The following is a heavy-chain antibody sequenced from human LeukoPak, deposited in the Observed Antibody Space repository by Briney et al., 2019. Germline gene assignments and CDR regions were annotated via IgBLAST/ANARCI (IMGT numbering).Heavy chain of an antibody. CDR1: GFTFSSYA. CDR3: AKDRYYDSSGYSVFDY. J-gene: IGHJ4*02. Sequence: GGSLRLSCAASGFTFSSYAMSWVRQAPGKGLEWVSAISGSGGSTYYADSVEGRFTISRDNSKNTLYLQMNSLRAEDTAVYYCAKDRYYDSSGYSVFDYWGQGTLVTVSS. D-gene: IGHD3-22*01. CDR2: ISGSGGST. V-gene: IGHV3-23*01.